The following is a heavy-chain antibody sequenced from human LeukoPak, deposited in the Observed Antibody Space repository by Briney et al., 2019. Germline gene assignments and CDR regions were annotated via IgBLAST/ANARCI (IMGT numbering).Heavy chain of an antibody. J-gene: IGHJ5*02. D-gene: IGHD3-16*02. CDR2: IYSGGST. V-gene: IGHV3-53*01. CDR1: GFTVSNNY. Sequence: GSLRLSCAASGFTVSNNYMSWVRQAPGKGLEWVSAIYSGGSTYYADSVKGRFTISRDNAKNSLYLQMNSLRAEDTAVYYCARGPEGFPIGWFDPWGQGTLVTVSS. CDR3: ARGPEGFPIGWFDP.